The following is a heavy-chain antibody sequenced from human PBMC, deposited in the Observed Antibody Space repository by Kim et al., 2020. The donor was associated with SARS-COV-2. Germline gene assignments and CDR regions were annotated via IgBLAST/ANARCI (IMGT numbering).Heavy chain of an antibody. J-gene: IGHJ5*02. CDR3: VRTYYSDSGSHYNTRSFDP. Sequence: ASVKVSCKASGYTLTKYAMNWVRQAPGQGLELMGWINTHTGNPTYAQDFTGRFVFSLDTSVSTAYLQISSLKAEDTAVYYCVRTYYSDSGSHYNTRSFDPWGQGTLVTVSS. CDR1: GYTLTKYA. D-gene: IGHD3-10*01. CDR2: INTHTGNP. V-gene: IGHV7-4-1*02.